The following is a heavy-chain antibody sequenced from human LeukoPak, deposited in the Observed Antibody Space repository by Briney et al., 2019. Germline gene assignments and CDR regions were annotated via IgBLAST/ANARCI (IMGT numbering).Heavy chain of an antibody. V-gene: IGHV3-21*01. J-gene: IGHJ4*02. CDR3: ARVCGGDCSIDY. D-gene: IGHD2-21*02. CDR1: GFTFSSYS. CDR2: ISSSSSYI. Sequence: GGSLRLPCAASGFTFSSYSMNWVRQAPGKGLEWVSSISSSSSYIYYADSVKGRFTISRDNAKNSLYLQMNSLRAEDTAVYYCARVCGGDCSIDYWGQGTLVTVSS.